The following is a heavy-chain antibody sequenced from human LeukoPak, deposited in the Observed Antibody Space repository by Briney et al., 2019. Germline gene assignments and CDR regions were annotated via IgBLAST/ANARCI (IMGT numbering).Heavy chain of an antibody. CDR2: IIPILGIA. Sequence: SAKVSCKASGGTFSSYAISWVRQAPGQGLEWMGRIIPILGIANYAQKFQGRVTITADKSTSTAYVELSSLRSEDTAVYYCARVTDDSSGYYNYWGQGTLVTVFS. D-gene: IGHD3-22*01. V-gene: IGHV1-69*04. J-gene: IGHJ4*02. CDR3: ARVTDDSSGYYNY. CDR1: GGTFSSYA.